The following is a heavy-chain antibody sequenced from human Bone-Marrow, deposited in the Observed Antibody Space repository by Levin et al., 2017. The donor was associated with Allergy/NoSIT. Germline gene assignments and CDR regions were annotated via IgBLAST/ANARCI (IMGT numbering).Heavy chain of an antibody. CDR1: GFTFTDYY. Sequence: PGGSLRLSCKTSGFTFTDYYLHWVRQAPGQGLEWMGWINPNTGVTNYAQRFQGRVTMTRDTSINTAYMQLPWLKSDDTAVIYCARGGSPQSDWGQGTLVTVSS. J-gene: IGHJ4*02. CDR2: INPNTGVT. D-gene: IGHD2-15*01. CDR3: ARGGSPQSD. V-gene: IGHV1-2*02.